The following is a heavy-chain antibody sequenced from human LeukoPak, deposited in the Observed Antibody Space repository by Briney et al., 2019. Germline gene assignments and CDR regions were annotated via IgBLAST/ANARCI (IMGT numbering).Heavy chain of an antibody. CDR1: GFIVSSYY. CDR2: IYTGGGT. CDR3: ARSEGDY. Sequence: PGGSLRLSCAASGFIVSSYYMNWVRQAPGKGLEWVSVIYTGGGTYYADSVKGRFTIPRDNSKNTLYLQMNSLRAEDTAVYYCARSEGDYWGQGTLVTVSS. J-gene: IGHJ4*02. V-gene: IGHV3-53*01.